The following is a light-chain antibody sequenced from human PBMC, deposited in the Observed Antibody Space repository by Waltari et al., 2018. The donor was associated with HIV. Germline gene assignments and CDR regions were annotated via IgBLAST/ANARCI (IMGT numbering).Light chain of an antibody. Sequence: DIQMTQSPSTLSASVGDRVTITCQASQSIDTWVAGYQQKPGKAPKLLLYKASTLETGVPSSFSGSGSGTEFTLTVTTLQPDDFATYYCQQYHTYPWTFGQGTKVEI. CDR2: KAS. J-gene: IGKJ1*01. CDR3: QQYHTYPWT. CDR1: QSIDTW. V-gene: IGKV1-5*03.